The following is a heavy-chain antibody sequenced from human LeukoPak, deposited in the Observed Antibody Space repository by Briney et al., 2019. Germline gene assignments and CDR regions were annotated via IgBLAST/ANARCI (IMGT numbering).Heavy chain of an antibody. Sequence: GGSLRLSCAASGFTVSSNYMSWVRQAPGKGLEWVSVIYSGGDTYYADSVKGRFTISRDNSKNTLYLQMNSLRAEDTAVYYCARDNAGSNWFDPWGQGTLVTVSS. J-gene: IGHJ5*02. CDR2: IYSGGDT. V-gene: IGHV3-66*01. CDR1: GFTVSSNY. CDR3: ARDNAGSNWFDP.